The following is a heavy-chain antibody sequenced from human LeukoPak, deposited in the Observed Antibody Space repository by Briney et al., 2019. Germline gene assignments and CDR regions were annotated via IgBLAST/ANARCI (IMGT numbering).Heavy chain of an antibody. D-gene: IGHD3-10*01. Sequence: PSETLSLTCAVYGGSFSGYYWSWIRQPPGKGLEWIGEINHSGSTNYNPSLKSRVTISVDTSKNQFSLKLSSVTAADTAVYYCARQIPYYYGSGSYYPYYFDYWGQGTLVTVSS. J-gene: IGHJ4*02. CDR3: ARQIPYYYGSGSYYPYYFDY. V-gene: IGHV4-34*01. CDR2: INHSGST. CDR1: GGSFSGYY.